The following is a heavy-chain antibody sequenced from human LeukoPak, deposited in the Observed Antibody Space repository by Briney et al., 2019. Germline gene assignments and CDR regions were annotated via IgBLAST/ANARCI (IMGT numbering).Heavy chain of an antibody. CDR2: ISSSSSYI. CDR1: GFTFSSYS. CDR3: ARGDDYGDYGIDY. V-gene: IGHV3-21*01. D-gene: IGHD4-17*01. J-gene: IGHJ4*02. Sequence: GGSLRLSCAASGFTFSSYSMNWVRQAPGKGLEWVSSISSSSSYIYYADSVKGRFTISRDNAKNSLYLQMNSLRAEDTAVYYCARGDDYGDYGIDYWGQGTLVTVSS.